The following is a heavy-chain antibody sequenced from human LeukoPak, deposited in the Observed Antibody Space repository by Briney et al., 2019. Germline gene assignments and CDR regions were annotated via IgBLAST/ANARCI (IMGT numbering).Heavy chain of an antibody. CDR3: ARDDYSGSGSPGVGY. V-gene: IGHV3-21*01. CDR1: GFTFSSYS. J-gene: IGHJ4*02. CDR2: ISSSSSNI. Sequence: GGSLRLSRAASGFTFSSYSMNWVRQAPGKGLEWVSSISSSSSNIYYADSVKGRFTISRDNAKNSLYLQMNSLRAEDTAVYYCARDDYSGSGSPGVGYWGQGTLVTVSS. D-gene: IGHD3-10*01.